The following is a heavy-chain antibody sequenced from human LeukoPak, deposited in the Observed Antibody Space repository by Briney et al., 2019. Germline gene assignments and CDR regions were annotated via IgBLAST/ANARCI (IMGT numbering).Heavy chain of an antibody. CDR3: ARFRGGSGSYYNANWFDP. Sequence: GGSLRLSCAASGFTFSDYYMSWIRQAPGKGLEWVSISSSGSTIYYADSVKGRFPISRDNAKNSLYLQMNSLRAEDTAVYYCARFRGGSGSYYNANWFDPWGQGTLVTVSS. J-gene: IGHJ5*02. V-gene: IGHV3-11*04. CDR1: GFTFSDYY. CDR2: ISSSGSTI. D-gene: IGHD3-10*01.